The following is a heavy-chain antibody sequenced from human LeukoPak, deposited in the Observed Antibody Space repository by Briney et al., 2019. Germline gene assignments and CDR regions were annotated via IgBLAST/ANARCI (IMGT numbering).Heavy chain of an antibody. CDR2: IYTSGST. Sequence: PSETLSLTCTVSGGSISSYYWSWIRQPAGKGLEWIGRIYTSGSTNYTTSLKCRVTMSVATSKTRFSRNLSSVTAADTALFYCARGSSPAAIMGLDFDYWGQGTLVSVSS. CDR1: GGSISSYY. V-gene: IGHV4-4*07. D-gene: IGHD2-2*02. CDR3: ARGSSPAAIMGLDFDY. J-gene: IGHJ4*02.